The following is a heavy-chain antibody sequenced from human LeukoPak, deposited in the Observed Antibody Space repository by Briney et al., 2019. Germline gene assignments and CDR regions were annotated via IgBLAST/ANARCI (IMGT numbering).Heavy chain of an antibody. Sequence: PGGSLRLSCAASGFTYSSYWMYWVRQAPGRGLEWVANIKQDGSEKDYVDSVKGRFTISRDNAKKSLYLQMNSLRVEDTAVYYCARVIRPQQLVLSYRYYYLDVWGKGTTVTVSS. CDR3: ARVIRPQQLVLSYRYYYLDV. D-gene: IGHD6-13*01. CDR2: IKQDGSEK. V-gene: IGHV3-7*01. CDR1: GFTYSSYW. J-gene: IGHJ6*03.